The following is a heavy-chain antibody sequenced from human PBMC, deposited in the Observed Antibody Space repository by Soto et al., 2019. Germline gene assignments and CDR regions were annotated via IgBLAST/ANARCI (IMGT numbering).Heavy chain of an antibody. CDR2: IYDSGNT. CDR1: GGPIRSYC. J-gene: IGHJ6*02. V-gene: IGHV4-59*01. Sequence: WETLSLTFTVSGGPIRSYCWSWIRQPPGKGLEWIGYIYDSGNTDYNPSLKSRVTISVDTSKNQFSLKLSSVTTADTAVYYCARGGGMYYYESSGHSNHAMDVWGQGTTVTVSS. CDR3: ARGGGMYYYESSGHSNHAMDV. D-gene: IGHD3-22*01.